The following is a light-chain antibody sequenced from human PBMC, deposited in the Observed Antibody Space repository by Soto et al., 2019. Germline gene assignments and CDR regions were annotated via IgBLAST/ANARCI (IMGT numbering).Light chain of an antibody. CDR2: GSS. V-gene: IGLV1-40*01. CDR3: QSYDNTLSASL. Sequence: QAVVTQPPSVSGAPGQRVTISCTGSSSNIGAGHVVHWYQQFPGRAPNLLIYGSSNRPSGVPDRFSGSKSGTSASLAITGLQAEDEADYYCQSYDNTLSASLFGGGTKLTAL. CDR1: SSNIGAGHV. J-gene: IGLJ2*01.